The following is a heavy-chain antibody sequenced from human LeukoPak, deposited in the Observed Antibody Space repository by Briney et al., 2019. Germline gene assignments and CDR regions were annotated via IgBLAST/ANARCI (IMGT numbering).Heavy chain of an antibody. J-gene: IGHJ4*02. Sequence: PSETLSLTCAVYGGSFSGYYWSWIRQPPGKGLEWIGEINHSGSTNYKPSLKSRVTISVDTSKNQFSLKLSSVTAADTAVYYCERVGLGSGFYYWGQGALVTVSS. D-gene: IGHD3-22*01. CDR3: ERVGLGSGFYY. CDR1: GGSFSGYY. CDR2: INHSGST. V-gene: IGHV4-34*01.